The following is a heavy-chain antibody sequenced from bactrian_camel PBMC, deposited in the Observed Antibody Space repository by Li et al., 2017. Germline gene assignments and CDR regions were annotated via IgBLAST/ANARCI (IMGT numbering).Heavy chain of an antibody. CDR2: IYTGGGSP. Sequence: HVQLVESGGGSVQAGGSLTLSCVISEDTYGDACMAWFRQAPGKQRDGVAAIYTGGGSPNYDPSVKGRFTVSQDSAKNTLYLQMNNLRPDDSAMYYCAAMPGPPDMGWASANEYRYWGQGTQVTVS. CDR3: AAMPGPPDMGWASANEYRY. J-gene: IGHJ4*01. D-gene: IGHD3*01. CDR1: EDTYGDAC. V-gene: IGHV3S1*01.